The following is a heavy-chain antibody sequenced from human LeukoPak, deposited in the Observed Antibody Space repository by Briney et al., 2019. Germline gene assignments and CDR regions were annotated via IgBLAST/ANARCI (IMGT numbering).Heavy chain of an antibody. CDR1: GYTFTSYY. CDR3: ARGVRAVADAFDI. J-gene: IGHJ3*02. V-gene: IGHV1-46*01. CDR2: INPSGGST. Sequence: ASVKVSCKASGYTFTSYYMHWVRQAPGQGLEWMGIINPSGGSTSYAQKFQGRVTITADESTSTTYMELSSLRSEDTAVYYCARGVRAVADAFDIWGQGTMVTVSS. D-gene: IGHD2-15*01.